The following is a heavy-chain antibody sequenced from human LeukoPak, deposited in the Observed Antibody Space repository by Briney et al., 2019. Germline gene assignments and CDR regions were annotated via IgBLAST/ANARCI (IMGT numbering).Heavy chain of an antibody. V-gene: IGHV3-23*01. D-gene: IGHD3-10*01. Sequence: PGGSLRLSCAASGFTFSSYAMSWVRQAPGKGLEWVSGISGSGGTRYYVDSVKGRVTISRDNSKNTLFLQMNSLRAEDTAVYYCAKVQITMVRGVIRGRDYYVMDVWGQGTTVTVSS. CDR1: GFTFSSYA. J-gene: IGHJ6*02. CDR2: ISGSGGTR. CDR3: AKVQITMVRGVIRGRDYYVMDV.